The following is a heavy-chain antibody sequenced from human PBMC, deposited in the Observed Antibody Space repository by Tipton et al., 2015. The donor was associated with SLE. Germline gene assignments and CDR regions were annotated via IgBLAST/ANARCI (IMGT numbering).Heavy chain of an antibody. J-gene: IGHJ6*02. CDR3: ARGTSRYYYYGMDV. Sequence: TLSLTCTVSGGSISSYYWSWIRQPAGKGLEWIGRIYTSGSTNYNPSLKSRVTMSVDTSQNQFSLKLSSVTAADTAVYYCARGTSRYYYYGMDVWGQGTTVTVSS. CDR1: GGSISSYY. D-gene: IGHD2-2*01. CDR2: IYTSGST. V-gene: IGHV4-4*07.